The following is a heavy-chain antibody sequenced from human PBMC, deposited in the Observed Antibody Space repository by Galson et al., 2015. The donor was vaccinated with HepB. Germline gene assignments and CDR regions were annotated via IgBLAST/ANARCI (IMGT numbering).Heavy chain of an antibody. CDR3: ARWYCDSTTCYYDY. J-gene: IGHJ4*02. D-gene: IGHD2-2*01. CDR1: GITVSSNF. Sequence: SLRLSCAASGITVSSNFMSWVRQAPGKGLEWVSMIYSDGTTHYLDSVKGRFTIFSDSSKNTLYLQMNSLGAEDTAVYFCARWYCDSTTCYYDYWGQGTLVTVSS. CDR2: IYSDGTT. V-gene: IGHV3-53*01.